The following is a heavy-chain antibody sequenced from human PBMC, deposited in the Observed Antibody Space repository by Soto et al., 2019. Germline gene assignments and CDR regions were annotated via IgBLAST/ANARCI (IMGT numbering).Heavy chain of an antibody. CDR3: ARGLDYARHVNSNYGMDV. CDR1: GGSFSGYY. CDR2: INHSGST. V-gene: IGHV4-34*01. Sequence: SETLSLTCAVYGGSFSGYYWSWIRQPPGKGLEWIGEINHSGSTNYNPSLKSRVTISVDTSKNQFSLKLSSVTAADTAVYYCARGLDYARHVNSNYGMDVWGQGTTVTVSS. J-gene: IGHJ6*02. D-gene: IGHD2-2*01.